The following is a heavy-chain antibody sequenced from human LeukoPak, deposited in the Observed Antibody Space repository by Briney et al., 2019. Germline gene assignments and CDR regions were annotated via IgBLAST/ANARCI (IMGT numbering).Heavy chain of an antibody. Sequence: ASVKVSCKASGYTFASYDINWVRQATGQGLEWMGWMNPNSGNTGYAQKFQGRVTMTRNTSISTAYMELSSLRSEDTAVYYCARDWGWNWFDPWGQGTLVAVSS. CDR3: ARDWGWNWFDP. CDR1: GYTFASYD. CDR2: MNPNSGNT. J-gene: IGHJ5*02. D-gene: IGHD7-27*01. V-gene: IGHV1-8*01.